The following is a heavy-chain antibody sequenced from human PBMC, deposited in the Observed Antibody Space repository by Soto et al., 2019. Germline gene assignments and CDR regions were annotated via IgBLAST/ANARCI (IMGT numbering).Heavy chain of an antibody. CDR3: AKVRVAGNWNYVEGTSLNNRFYP. CDR2: ISGSGGST. J-gene: IGHJ5*02. V-gene: IGHV3-23*01. D-gene: IGHD1-7*01. CDR1: GCAYIGDA. Sequence: PGGSLRQSFAACGCAYIGDARSCVRQAPGKGLEWVSAISGSGGSTYYADSVKGRFTISRDNSKNTLYLQMNSLRAEDTAVYYCAKVRVAGNWNYVEGTSLNNRFYPWGQEPLVTVSS.